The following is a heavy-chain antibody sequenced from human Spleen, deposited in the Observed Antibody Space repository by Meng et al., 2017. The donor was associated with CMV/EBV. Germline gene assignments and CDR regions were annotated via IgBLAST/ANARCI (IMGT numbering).Heavy chain of an antibody. Sequence: SETLSLTCAVYGGSFSGYYWSWIRQPPGKGLEWIGEINHSGSTNYNPSLKSRVTISVDTSKNQFSLKLSSVTAADTAVYYCARGETVVVVPDYYYGMDLWGQGTTVTVSS. CDR2: INHSGST. V-gene: IGHV4-34*01. CDR3: ARGETVVVVPDYYYGMDL. D-gene: IGHD2-2*01. J-gene: IGHJ6*02. CDR1: GGSFSGYY.